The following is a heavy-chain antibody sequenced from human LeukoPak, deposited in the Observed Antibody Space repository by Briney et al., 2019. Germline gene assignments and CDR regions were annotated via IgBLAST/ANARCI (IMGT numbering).Heavy chain of an antibody. V-gene: IGHV3-9*01. D-gene: IGHD6-13*01. CDR3: AKDMLGQQLVGAPNGMDV. CDR1: GFTFDDYA. Sequence: GRSLRLSCAASGFTFDDYAMHWVRQAPGKGLEWVSGISWNSGSIGYADSVKGRFTISRDNAKNSLYLQMNSLRAEDTALYYCAKDMLGQQLVGAPNGMDVWGQGTTVTVSS. CDR2: ISWNSGSI. J-gene: IGHJ6*02.